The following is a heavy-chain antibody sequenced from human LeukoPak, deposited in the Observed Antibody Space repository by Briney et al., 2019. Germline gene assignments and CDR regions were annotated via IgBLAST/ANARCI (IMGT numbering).Heavy chain of an antibody. Sequence: SETLSLTCAVYGGSFSGYYWSWIRQPPGKGLEWIGEINHSGSTNYNPPLKSRVTISVDTSKNQFSLKLSSVTAADTAVYYCARLRGYSGYEYNWFDPWGQGTLVTVSS. CDR3: ARLRGYSGYEYNWFDP. J-gene: IGHJ5*02. CDR1: GGSFSGYY. CDR2: INHSGST. D-gene: IGHD5-12*01. V-gene: IGHV4-34*01.